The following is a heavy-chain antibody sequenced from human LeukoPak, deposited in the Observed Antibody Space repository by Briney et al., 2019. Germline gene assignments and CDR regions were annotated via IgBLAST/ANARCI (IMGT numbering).Heavy chain of an antibody. V-gene: IGHV3-21*01. CDR2: ISSSSSYI. D-gene: IGHD3-3*01. CDR3: ARDPGGVVTPLDY. J-gene: IGHJ4*02. Sequence: GGSLRLSCAASGFTFSSYSMNWVRQAPGKGLEWVSSISSSSSYIYYADSVKGRFTISRDNAKNSLYLQMNSLRAEDTAVYYCARDPGGVVTPLDYWGQGTLVTVSA. CDR1: GFTFSSYS.